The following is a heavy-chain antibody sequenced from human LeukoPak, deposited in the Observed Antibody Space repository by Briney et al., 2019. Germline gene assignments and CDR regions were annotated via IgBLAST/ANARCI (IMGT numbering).Heavy chain of an antibody. CDR1: GFSFSTYW. J-gene: IGHJ4*02. CDR2: IYSGGST. Sequence: PGGSLRLSCVASGFSFSTYWMSWVRQAPGKGLEWVSLIYSGGSTHYADSVKGRFTISRDTSKNTLYLQMNSLRAEDTALYYCARDIRDSSGYYYYFDNWGQGTLVTVSS. V-gene: IGHV3-66*02. D-gene: IGHD3-22*01. CDR3: ARDIRDSSGYYYYFDN.